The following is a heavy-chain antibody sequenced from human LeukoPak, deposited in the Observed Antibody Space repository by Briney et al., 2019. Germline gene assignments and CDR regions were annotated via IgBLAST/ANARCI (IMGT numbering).Heavy chain of an antibody. V-gene: IGHV4-30-2*01. J-gene: IGHJ4*02. Sequence: SQTPSLTCTVSRGSIRSDGDAWSWIRQPPGKGLEWIGYIYHTGNSYYNPSLKSRVTISVDGSKNQFSLSLNSVSAADTAVYFCARGPASFAYWGQGILVTVSS. CDR1: RGSIRSDGDA. CDR3: ARGPASFAY. CDR2: IYHTGNS.